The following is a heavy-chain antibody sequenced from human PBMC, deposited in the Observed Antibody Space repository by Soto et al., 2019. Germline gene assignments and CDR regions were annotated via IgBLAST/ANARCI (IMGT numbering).Heavy chain of an antibody. Sequence: GGSLRLSCAASGFTFSSYAMNWVRQAPGKGLEWVSALSGSGGSTYYADSVKGRFTISRDNSKNTLYLQMYSLRAEDTAVYYCVKGGSPFWYYYYGMDVWGQGTTVTVSS. J-gene: IGHJ6*02. D-gene: IGHD3-3*01. CDR2: LSGSGGST. V-gene: IGHV3-23*01. CDR3: VKGGSPFWYYYYGMDV. CDR1: GFTFSSYA.